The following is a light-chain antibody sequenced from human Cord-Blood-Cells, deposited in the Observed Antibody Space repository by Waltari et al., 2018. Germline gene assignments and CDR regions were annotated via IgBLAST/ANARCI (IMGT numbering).Light chain of an antibody. Sequence: EIVLTQSPATLSLSPGERATLSCLASQSVTNYLAWYQQKPGQAPRLLIYFASNRATGIPARFSGSGSGTDFTLTISSLEPEDFAVYYCQQRSNWPYTFGQGTKLEIK. J-gene: IGKJ2*01. CDR1: QSVTNY. CDR3: QQRSNWPYT. CDR2: FAS. V-gene: IGKV3-11*01.